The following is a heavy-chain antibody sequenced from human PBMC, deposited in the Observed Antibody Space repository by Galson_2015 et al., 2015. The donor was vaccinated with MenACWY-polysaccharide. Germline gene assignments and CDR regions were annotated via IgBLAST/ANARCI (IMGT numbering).Heavy chain of an antibody. CDR3: ARGHYDLWSGYRHYYFGLDV. V-gene: IGHV3-74*01. CDR1: EFDFSTYW. J-gene: IGHJ6*01. Sequence: SLRLSCAASEFDFSTYWMHWVRQVPGKGPVWVSRINSDETSTSYADSVKGRFSISRDNAKSTQYLQMNSLRAEDTAVYYCARGHYDLWSGYRHYYFGLDVWGQGTTVTVSS. D-gene: IGHD3-3*01. CDR2: INSDETST.